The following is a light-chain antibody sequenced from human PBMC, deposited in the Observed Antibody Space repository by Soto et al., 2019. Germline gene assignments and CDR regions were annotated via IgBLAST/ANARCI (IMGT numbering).Light chain of an antibody. Sequence: EIVITQSPATLSVSPGEGVTLSCRAGQSVTTRLAWYQRKPGQGPRLLIYDASTRATGIAARISGSGSGTEFTLTISSLQSEDFAIYYCQQYNNWPWTLGQGTKVDIK. CDR3: QQYNNWPWT. CDR2: DAS. CDR1: QSVTTR. J-gene: IGKJ1*01. V-gene: IGKV3-15*01.